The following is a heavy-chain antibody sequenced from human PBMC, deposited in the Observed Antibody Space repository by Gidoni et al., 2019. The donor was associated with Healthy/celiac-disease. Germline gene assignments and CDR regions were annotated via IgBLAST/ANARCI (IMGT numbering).Heavy chain of an antibody. V-gene: IGHV4-34*01. CDR1: GGSFSGYY. CDR3: ARRKEQLVT. J-gene: IGHJ4*02. D-gene: IGHD6-13*01. CDR2: INHSGST. Sequence: QVQLQQWGAGLLKPSETLSLTGAVYGGSFSGYYWSWIRQPPGKGLEWIGEINHSGSTNYNPSLKSRVTISVDTSKNQFSLKLSSVTAADTAVYYCARRKEQLVTWGQGTLVTVSS.